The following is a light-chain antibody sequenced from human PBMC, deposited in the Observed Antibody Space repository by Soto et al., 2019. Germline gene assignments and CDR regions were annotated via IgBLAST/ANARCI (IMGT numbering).Light chain of an antibody. CDR3: QQYNRYPWT. Sequence: DLQLPQSSLSVTASVGDRVSMTCRSSASNSSWLAWYQQRPGQAPKLLIYWASSRECGVPARFSGSGSGTESTLTISSQQPDDFATYCCQQYNRYPWTFGQGTKVDIK. CDR2: WAS. V-gene: IGKV1-5*03. J-gene: IGKJ1*01. CDR1: ASNSSW.